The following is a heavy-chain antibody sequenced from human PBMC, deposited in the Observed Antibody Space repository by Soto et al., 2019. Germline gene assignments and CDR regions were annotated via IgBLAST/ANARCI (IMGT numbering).Heavy chain of an antibody. CDR1: GGSFSGYY. V-gene: IGHV4-34*01. J-gene: IGHJ5*02. D-gene: IGHD2-2*02. CDR3: ARGLVVPAAIVFLGFDP. Sequence: TSETLSLTCAVYGGSFSGYYWSWIRQPPGKGLEWIGEINHSGSTNYNPSLKSRVTISVDTSKNQFSLKLSSVTAADTAVYYCARGLVVPAAIVFLGFDPWGQGTLVT. CDR2: INHSGST.